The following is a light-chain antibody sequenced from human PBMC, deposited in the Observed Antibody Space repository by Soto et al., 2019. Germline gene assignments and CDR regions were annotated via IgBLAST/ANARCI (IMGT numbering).Light chain of an antibody. Sequence: QAVLTQPASVSGSPGQSITISCTGTSNDVGGYNYVSWYQQHPGKAPKLVIYEVSHRPSGISDRFSGSESGNTASLTISGLQVEDEAEYYCSSYTTSSPYVFGPGTKLTVL. V-gene: IGLV2-14*01. CDR1: SNDVGGYNY. CDR2: EVS. CDR3: SSYTTSSPYV. J-gene: IGLJ1*01.